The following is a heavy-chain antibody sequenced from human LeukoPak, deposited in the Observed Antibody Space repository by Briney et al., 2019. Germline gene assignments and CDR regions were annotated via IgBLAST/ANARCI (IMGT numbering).Heavy chain of an antibody. J-gene: IGHJ4*02. D-gene: IGHD3-16*02. V-gene: IGHV3-33*01. CDR3: ARSYDYVWGSYRDTFDY. Sequence: GRSLRLSCAASGFTFSSYGMHWVRQAPGKGLEWVAVIWYDGSNKYYADSVKGRFTISRDNSKNTLYLQMNSLRAEDTAVYYCARSYDYVWGSYRDTFDYWGQGTLVTVSS. CDR2: IWYDGSNK. CDR1: GFTFSSYG.